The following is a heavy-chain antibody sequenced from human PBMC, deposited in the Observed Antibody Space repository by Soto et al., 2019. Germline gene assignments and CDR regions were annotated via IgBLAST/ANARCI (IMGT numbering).Heavy chain of an antibody. D-gene: IGHD4-17*01. V-gene: IGHV3-74*01. J-gene: IGHJ4*02. Sequence: EVQLVESGGGLVQPGGSLRLSCAASGFTFSSYWMHWVRQAPGKGLVWVSRIKSDGSDTSYADSVKGLFTISRDNAKNTLYLQMSSLRAEDTAVYYCVRVAYGDLGGWGQGTLVTVSS. CDR2: IKSDGSDT. CDR1: GFTFSSYW. CDR3: VRVAYGDLGG.